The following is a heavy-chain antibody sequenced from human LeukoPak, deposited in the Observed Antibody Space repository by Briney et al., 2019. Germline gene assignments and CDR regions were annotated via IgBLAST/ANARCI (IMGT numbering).Heavy chain of an antibody. V-gene: IGHV3-7*01. Sequence: GGSLRLSCAVSGFTFSNYWMSWVRQAPGRGLEWVANIKQDGSMTQYADSVRGRFTISRDNAKSSVYLQMSSPKAEDSAIYYCARDESGGYYVYWGQGTLVTVSS. CDR2: IKQDGSMT. CDR3: ARDESGGYYVY. D-gene: IGHD4-23*01. J-gene: IGHJ4*02. CDR1: GFTFSNYW.